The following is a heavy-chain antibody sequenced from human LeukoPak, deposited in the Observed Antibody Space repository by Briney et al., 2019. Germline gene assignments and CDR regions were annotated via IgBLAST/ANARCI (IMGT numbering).Heavy chain of an antibody. D-gene: IGHD1-26*01. CDR2: IRYDGSNK. V-gene: IGHV3-30*02. CDR3: VRTDTTSFGYFDH. J-gene: IGHJ4*02. Sequence: GGSLRLSCAASGFTFSSYGMHWVRQAPGKGLEWVAFIRYDGSNKYYADSVKGRFTISRDNSKNTLYLQMNSLRAEDTAVYYCVRTDTTSFGYFDHWGRGTLVNVSS. CDR1: GFTFSSYG.